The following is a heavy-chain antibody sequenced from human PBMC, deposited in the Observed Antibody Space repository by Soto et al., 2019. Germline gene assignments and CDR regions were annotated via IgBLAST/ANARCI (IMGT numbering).Heavy chain of an antibody. CDR2: MNHSGST. V-gene: IGHV4-34*01. D-gene: IGHD6-19*01. Sequence: QVQLQQWGAGLLKTSETLSLKCAVYGGSLSGYYWSWIRQPPGKGLEWIGEMNHSGSTTYNPSLKSRAVISLDMSKNQVSLNLTSVIAADTAVYYCARGAVEFTSVWMKVKRYFDIWGRGTLVAVSS. CDR3: ARGAVEFTSVWMKVKRYFDI. J-gene: IGHJ2*01. CDR1: GGSLSGYY.